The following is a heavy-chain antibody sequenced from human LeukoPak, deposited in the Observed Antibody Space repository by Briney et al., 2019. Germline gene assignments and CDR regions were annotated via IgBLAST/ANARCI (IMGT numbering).Heavy chain of an antibody. D-gene: IGHD5-24*01. CDR2: IKEDGREK. CDR1: GFTFSSHS. CDR3: ARWRWLQSEFDY. Sequence: GGSLRLFCAASGFTFSSHSMSGVRQAPGKGLEWVADIKEDGREKVQVDSVKGRFTISRDNAKNSLYLQMNTLRADDTAVYYCARWRWLQSEFDYWGQGTLVTVSS. V-gene: IGHV3-7*01. J-gene: IGHJ4*02.